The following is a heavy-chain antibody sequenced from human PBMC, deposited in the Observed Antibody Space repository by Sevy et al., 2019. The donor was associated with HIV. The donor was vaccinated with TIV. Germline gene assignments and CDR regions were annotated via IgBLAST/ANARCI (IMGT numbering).Heavy chain of an antibody. D-gene: IGHD3-10*01. CDR1: GGSFSGYY. CDR3: ARGPPAQRYYYGSGSYYKTAFDY. Sequence: SETLSLTCAVYGGSFSGYYWSWIRQPPGKGLEWIGEINHSGSTNYNPSLKSRVTISVDTSKNQFSLKLSSVTAADTAVYYCARGPPAQRYYYGSGSYYKTAFDYWGQGTLVTVSS. CDR2: INHSGST. J-gene: IGHJ4*02. V-gene: IGHV4-34*01.